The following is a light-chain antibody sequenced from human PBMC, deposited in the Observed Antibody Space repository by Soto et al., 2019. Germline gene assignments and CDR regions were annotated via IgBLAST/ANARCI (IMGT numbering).Light chain of an antibody. CDR3: SSYTTSNTLV. Sequence: QSALTQPASVSGSPGQSXTISCTGTSSDVGAYTYVSWYQQHPGKAPKLMIFEVSDRPSGVSNRFSGSKSGNTASLTISGLQAEDEADYYCSSYTTSNTLVFGGGTKLTVL. J-gene: IGLJ2*01. CDR1: SSDVGAYTY. V-gene: IGLV2-14*01. CDR2: EVS.